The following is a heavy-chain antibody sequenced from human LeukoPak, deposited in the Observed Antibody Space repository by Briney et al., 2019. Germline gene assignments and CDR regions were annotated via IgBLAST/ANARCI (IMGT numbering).Heavy chain of an antibody. Sequence: SRALSLTLAISRDSVSINSAASNWVRHSPSRGLEWLGRTYYRSKWYNDYPVSGKSRITIKPDTSKNQFSLQLKSVTPEDTAVYYCARETTVVTPTYSGSHDFGGRGTLATAS. J-gene: IGHJ2*01. CDR2: TYYRSKWYN. V-gene: IGHV6-1*01. CDR1: RDSVSINSAA. D-gene: IGHD4-23*01. CDR3: ARETTVVTPTYSGSHDF.